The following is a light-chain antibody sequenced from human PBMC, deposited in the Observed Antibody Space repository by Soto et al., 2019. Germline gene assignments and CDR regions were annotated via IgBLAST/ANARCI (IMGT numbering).Light chain of an antibody. CDR1: SSDVGGYNY. Sequence: QSVLTQPASVSGSPGQSITISCTGTSSDVGGYNYVSWYQQHPGKAPKLMIYEVSKRPSGVSNRVSGSKSGNTASLTISGLQAEDEADYDCSSYTSSSTDVVGTGTKLTVL. V-gene: IGLV2-14*01. CDR2: EVS. CDR3: SSYTSSSTDV. J-gene: IGLJ1*01.